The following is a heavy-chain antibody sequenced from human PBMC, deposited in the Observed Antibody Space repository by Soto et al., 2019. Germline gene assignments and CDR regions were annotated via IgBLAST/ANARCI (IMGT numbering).Heavy chain of an antibody. CDR2: INTYHGNT. CDR1: GYTFRNFG. Sequence: GASVKVSCKTSGYTFRNFGINWVRQAPGQGLKWMGWINTYHGNTSHAQKLQGRVTLTTDTSTNTAYMELRSLRSDDTAVYYCARETTGHEYDTREYSPPFGYWGQGTPVTVSS. J-gene: IGHJ4*02. CDR3: ARETTGHEYDTREYSPPFGY. V-gene: IGHV1-18*01. D-gene: IGHD4-17*01.